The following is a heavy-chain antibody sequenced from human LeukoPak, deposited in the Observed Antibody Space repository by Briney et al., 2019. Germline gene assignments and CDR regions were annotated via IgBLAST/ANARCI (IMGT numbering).Heavy chain of an antibody. Sequence: SETLSLTCTVSGGSISSSSYYWGWIRQPPGKGLEWIGSIYYSGSTYYNPSLKSRVTISVDTSKNQFSLKLSSVTAADTAVYYCARRLSSGWPDYWGQGTLVTVSS. CDR3: ARRLSSGWPDY. D-gene: IGHD6-19*01. J-gene: IGHJ4*02. V-gene: IGHV4-39*01. CDR1: GGSISSSSYY. CDR2: IYYSGST.